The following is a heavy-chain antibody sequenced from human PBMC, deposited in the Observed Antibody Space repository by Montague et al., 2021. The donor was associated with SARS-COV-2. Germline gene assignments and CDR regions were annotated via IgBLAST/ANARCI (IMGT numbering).Heavy chain of an antibody. CDR1: GGSITSDGHY. J-gene: IGHJ4*02. V-gene: IGHV4-31*03. CDR3: VSSLPGNQFQFDY. CDR2: LYYNGIT. D-gene: IGHD1-14*01. Sequence: TLSLTCSVSGGSITSDGHYWTWIRQRPGGDLEWLGYLYYNGITHYSPSLKSRASFSLDTSKNQFSLTLTPATATDSALYFCVSSLPGNQFQFDYWGQGALVTVSS.